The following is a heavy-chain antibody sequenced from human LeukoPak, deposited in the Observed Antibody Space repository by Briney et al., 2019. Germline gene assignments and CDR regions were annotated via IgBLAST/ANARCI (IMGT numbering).Heavy chain of an antibody. CDR1: GGSFSGYY. CDR2: INHSGST. CDR3: ARGFRRYSGYGIRYYGMDV. V-gene: IGHV4-34*01. J-gene: IGHJ6*02. D-gene: IGHD5-12*01. Sequence: SETLSLTCAVYGGSFSGYYWNWIRQPPGKGLEWIGEINHSGSTNYNPSLKSRVTISVDTSKNQFSLKLSSVTAADTAVYYCARGFRRYSGYGIRYYGMDVWDQGTTVTVSS.